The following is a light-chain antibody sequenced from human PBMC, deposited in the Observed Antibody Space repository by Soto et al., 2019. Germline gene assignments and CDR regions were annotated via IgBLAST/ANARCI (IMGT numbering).Light chain of an antibody. CDR2: AAS. Sequence: EIVMTQSPATLSVSPGERATLSCRASQSVSSNLAWYQQKPGQAPRLLMYAASTRATGIPVRFRGSGSGTEFTLTISSLQSEDFAVYYCQQYNDWPRTFGRGTK. J-gene: IGKJ1*01. V-gene: IGKV3-15*01. CDR1: QSVSSN. CDR3: QQYNDWPRT.